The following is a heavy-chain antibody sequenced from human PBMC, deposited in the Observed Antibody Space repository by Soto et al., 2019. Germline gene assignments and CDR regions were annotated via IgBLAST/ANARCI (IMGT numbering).Heavy chain of an antibody. Sequence: AGQSPKKGLEWMGGIIPICGTANYAQKFQGRVTITADESTSTAYMELSSLRSEDTAVYYCLRDAEYSRSWDSNFPHWLQGTLVTVSS. CDR2: IIPICGTA. V-gene: IGHV1-69*01. J-gene: IGHJ1*01. D-gene: IGHD6-13*01. CDR3: LRDAEYSRSWDSNFPH.